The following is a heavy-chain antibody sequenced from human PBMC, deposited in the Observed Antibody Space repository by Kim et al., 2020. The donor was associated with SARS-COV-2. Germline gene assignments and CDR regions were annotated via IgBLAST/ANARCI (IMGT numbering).Heavy chain of an antibody. Sequence: YYVASLKGRFIISRDNAKNSLYLQMNSLRAEDMAVYYCARVGYSSSSVDYWGQGTLVSVSS. V-gene: IGHV3-7*01. CDR3: ARVGYSSSSVDY. J-gene: IGHJ4*02. D-gene: IGHD6-6*01.